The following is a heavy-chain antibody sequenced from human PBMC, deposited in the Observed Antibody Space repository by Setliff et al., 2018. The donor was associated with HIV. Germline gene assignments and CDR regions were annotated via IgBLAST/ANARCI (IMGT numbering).Heavy chain of an antibody. D-gene: IGHD3-10*01. J-gene: IGHJ6*03. CDR2: IYYSGTT. Sequence: SETLSLTCTVSGGSISNQYWSWIRQPQGKGLEWIGYIYYSGTTHYNPSLKSRVTISVDTSKNQFSLKLTSVTTADTAVYYCARSRGLLWFGDYYYYMDVWGKGTTVTVSS. CDR1: GGSISNQY. CDR3: ARSRGLLWFGDYYYYMDV. V-gene: IGHV4-59*11.